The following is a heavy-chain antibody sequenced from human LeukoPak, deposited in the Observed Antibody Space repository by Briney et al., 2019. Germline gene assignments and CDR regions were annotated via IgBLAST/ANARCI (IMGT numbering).Heavy chain of an antibody. CDR3: ARHGGAPYYYDSSGYKEFDY. V-gene: IGHV4-34*01. Sequence: PSETLSLTCAVYGGSFSGYYWSWIRQPPGKGLEWIGEINHSGSTNYNPSLKSRVTISVDTSKNQFSLKLSSVTAADTAVYYCARHGGAPYYYDSSGYKEFDYWGQGTLVTVSS. D-gene: IGHD3-22*01. CDR1: GGSFSGYY. CDR2: INHSGST. J-gene: IGHJ4*02.